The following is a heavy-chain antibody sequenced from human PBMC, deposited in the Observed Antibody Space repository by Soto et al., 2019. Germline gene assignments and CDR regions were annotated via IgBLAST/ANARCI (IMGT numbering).Heavy chain of an antibody. Sequence: GASLKISCKASGYSFTSYWIGWVRHMPGKVVEWMGIIYPGDSDTRYRPSFQGQVTISADTPISTAYLQWSSLKAADTAMYYCARHSSSGSFDTWGPGTMVTVSS. J-gene: IGHJ5*02. D-gene: IGHD6-13*01. CDR3: ARHSSSGSFDT. V-gene: IGHV5-51*01. CDR1: GYSFTSYW. CDR2: IYPGDSDT.